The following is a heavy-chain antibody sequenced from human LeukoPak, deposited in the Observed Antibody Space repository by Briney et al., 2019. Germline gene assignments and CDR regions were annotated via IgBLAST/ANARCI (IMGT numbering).Heavy chain of an antibody. Sequence: GASVKVSCKASGYTFTGYYMHWVRQAPGQGLEWMGWINPNSGGTNYAQKFQGRVTMTRDTSISTAYMELSRLRADDTAIYYCVRGNHYDSYGYSPELRYWGQGTLVTVSS. CDR3: VRGNHYDSYGYSPELRY. V-gene: IGHV1-2*02. J-gene: IGHJ4*02. CDR1: GYTFTGYY. CDR2: INPNSGGT. D-gene: IGHD5-18*01.